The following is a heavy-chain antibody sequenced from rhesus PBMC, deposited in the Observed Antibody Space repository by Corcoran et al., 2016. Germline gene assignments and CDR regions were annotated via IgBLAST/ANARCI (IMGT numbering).Heavy chain of an antibody. V-gene: IGHV4-65*01. Sequence: QVQLQESGPGLVKPSETLSLTCAVSGGSVSSSNWWSWIRQPPGKGLEWIGYISGSSGSNYYNPSLKIRVTISTDTSKNQFSLKLSSVTAADTAVYYCARDSVTGTTCAFDFWGQGLRVTVSS. D-gene: IGHD1-26*01. CDR2: ISGSSGSN. CDR3: ARDSVTGTTCAFDF. CDR1: GGSVSSSNW. J-gene: IGHJ3*01.